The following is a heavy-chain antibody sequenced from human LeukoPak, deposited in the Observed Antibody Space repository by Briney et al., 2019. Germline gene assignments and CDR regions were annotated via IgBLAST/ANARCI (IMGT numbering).Heavy chain of an antibody. CDR1: GGSFSGYY. Sequence: PSETLSLTCAVYGGSFSGYYWSWIRQPPGKGLEWIGEINHSGSTNYNPSLKSRVTISVDTSKNQFSLKLSSVTAADTAVYYCARLRSIAATGYNWDYWGQGTLVTVSS. CDR3: ARLRSIAATGYNWDY. V-gene: IGHV4-34*01. D-gene: IGHD6-13*01. J-gene: IGHJ4*02. CDR2: INHSGST.